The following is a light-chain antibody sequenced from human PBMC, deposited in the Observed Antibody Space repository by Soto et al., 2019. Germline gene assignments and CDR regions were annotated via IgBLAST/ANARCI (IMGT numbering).Light chain of an antibody. CDR3: QQYYSTPRT. CDR1: QSVLYSSNNKNY. J-gene: IGKJ3*01. Sequence: DIVMTQSPDFLVVSLGERATINCKSSQSVLYSSNNKNYLAWYQQKPGQPPKLLIYWASTRESGVPDRFSGSGSGTDFTLTISSLQAEDVAVYYGQQYYSTPRTFGPGTKVDIK. CDR2: WAS. V-gene: IGKV4-1*01.